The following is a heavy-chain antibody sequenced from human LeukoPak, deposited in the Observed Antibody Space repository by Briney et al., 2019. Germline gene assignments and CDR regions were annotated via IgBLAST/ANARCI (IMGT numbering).Heavy chain of an antibody. CDR1: GGTFSSYA. CDR2: IIPILGIA. J-gene: IGHJ1*01. CDR3: ALTYYYDSSGYSR. V-gene: IGHV1-69*04. Sequence: GASVKVSCKASGGTFSSYAICWVRQAPGQGLEWMGRIIPILGIANYAQKFQGRVTIAADKSTSTAYMELSSLRSEDTAVYYCALTYYYDSSGYSRWGQGTLVTVSS. D-gene: IGHD3-22*01.